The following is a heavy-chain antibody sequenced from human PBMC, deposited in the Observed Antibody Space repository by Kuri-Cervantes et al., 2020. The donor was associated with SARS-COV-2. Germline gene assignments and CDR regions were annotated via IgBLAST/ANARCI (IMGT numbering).Heavy chain of an antibody. CDR3: ARDRPGYCSTTTCLSWFDP. CDR1: GGSISGFY. CDR2: IYSTTRSS. Sequence: SETLSLTCTVSGGSISGFYWSWVRQSAGKGPEWIGRIYSTTRSSNYNPSLGGRVTMSVDTSKNQFSLKLRSVTAADTAVYYCARDRPGYCSTTTCLSWFDPWGQGALVTVSS. V-gene: IGHV4-4*07. D-gene: IGHD2-2*01. J-gene: IGHJ5*02.